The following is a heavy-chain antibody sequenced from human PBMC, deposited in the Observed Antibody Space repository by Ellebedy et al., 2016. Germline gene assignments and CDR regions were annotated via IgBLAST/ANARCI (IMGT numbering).Heavy chain of an antibody. CDR1: GYTFTSYG. J-gene: IGHJ6*02. D-gene: IGHD2-2*01. CDR3: ARKVVVPAALYYYYYGMDV. V-gene: IGHV1-18*04. CDR2: ISAYNGNT. Sequence: ASVKVSCXASGYTFTSYGISWVRQAPGQGLEWMGWISAYNGNTNYAQKLQGRVTMTTDTSTSTAYMELRSLRSDDTAVYYCARKVVVPAALYYYYYGMDVWGQGTTVTVSS.